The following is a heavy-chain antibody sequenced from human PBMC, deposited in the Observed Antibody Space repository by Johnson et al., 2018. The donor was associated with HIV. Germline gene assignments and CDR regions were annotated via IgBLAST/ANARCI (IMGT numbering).Heavy chain of an antibody. CDR3: AKETRDSRSAFDI. CDR2: IQFDGSHK. Sequence: QVQLVESGGGLVQPGGSLRLSCKASGFTFSNYGIHWVRQAPGKGLEWVTFIQFDGSHKYSADFVKGRFTISRDTSKKSVFLQMNSLRPEDTAVYYCAKETRDSRSAFDILGQGTLVTVSS. D-gene: IGHD4-11*01. V-gene: IGHV3-30*02. CDR1: GFTFSNYG. J-gene: IGHJ3*02.